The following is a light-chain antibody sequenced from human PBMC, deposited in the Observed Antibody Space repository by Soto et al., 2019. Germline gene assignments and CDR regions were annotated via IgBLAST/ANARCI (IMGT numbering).Light chain of an antibody. CDR1: KLGDKY. CDR2: QDS. V-gene: IGLV3-1*01. Sequence: SYELTQPPSVSVSPGQTASITCSGDKLGDKYACWFQQKPGQSPVLVIYQDSKRPSGIPERFSGSNSRNTATLTISGTPGMGEADYYCQTWDSSTVVFGGGTKVTVL. J-gene: IGLJ2*01. CDR3: QTWDSSTVV.